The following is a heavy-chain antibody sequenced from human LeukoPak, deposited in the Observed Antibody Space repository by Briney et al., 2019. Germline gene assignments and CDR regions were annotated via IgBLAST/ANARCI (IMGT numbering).Heavy chain of an antibody. Sequence: PSETLSLTCTVSGGSISSGSYYWSWIRQPAGKGLEWIGRIYTSGSTNYNPSLKSRVTISVDTSKNQSSLKLSSVTAADTAVYYCARDLATVTGYYYYYMDVWGKGTTVTVSS. V-gene: IGHV4-61*02. CDR3: ARDLATVTGYYYYYMDV. J-gene: IGHJ6*03. D-gene: IGHD4-11*01. CDR2: IYTSGST. CDR1: GGSISSGSYY.